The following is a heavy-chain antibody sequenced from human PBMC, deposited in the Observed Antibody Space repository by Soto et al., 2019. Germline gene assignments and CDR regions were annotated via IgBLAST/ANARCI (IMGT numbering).Heavy chain of an antibody. Sequence: QVQLQESGPGVVKPSETLSLTCSVSGTSVSNYYWSWIRQPAGKGLEHIGRIYTSGSTSYNPSLKSRVTMSMDTSQTQIYLNLTSVTAADTAVYYCARGGIQLSYAFDYWGQGILVTVSS. J-gene: IGHJ4*02. V-gene: IGHV4-4*07. CDR3: ARGGIQLSYAFDY. CDR1: GTSVSNYY. CDR2: IYTSGST. D-gene: IGHD5-18*01.